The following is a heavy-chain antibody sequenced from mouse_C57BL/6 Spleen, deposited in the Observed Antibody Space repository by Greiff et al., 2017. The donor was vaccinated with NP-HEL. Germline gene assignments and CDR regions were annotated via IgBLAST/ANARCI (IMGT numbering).Heavy chain of an antibody. CDR1: GYTFTDYN. CDR2: INPNNGGT. Sequence: EVQLQQSGPELVKPGASVKIPCKASGYTFTDYNMDWVKQSHGQSLEWIGDINPNNGGTNYNQKFKGKATLTVDKSSSTAYMELRSLTSEDTAVYYCARVGAWFAYWGQGTLVTVSA. V-gene: IGHV1-18*01. CDR3: ARVGAWFAY. D-gene: IGHD4-1*01. J-gene: IGHJ3*01.